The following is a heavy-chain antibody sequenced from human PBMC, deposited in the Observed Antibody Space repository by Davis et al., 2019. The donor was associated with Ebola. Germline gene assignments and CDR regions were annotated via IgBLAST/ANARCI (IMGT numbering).Heavy chain of an antibody. Sequence: GESLKISCAASGLTVSDNYMTWVRQAPGKGLEWVSVIYHGGTTYYADSVKGRFTISRDNSKNTVSLQTNGLRAEDTAVYYCATIPAEGVDHWGQGTLVTGSS. J-gene: IGHJ4*02. CDR3: ATIPAEGVDH. D-gene: IGHD6-13*01. V-gene: IGHV3-66*01. CDR2: IYHGGTT. CDR1: GLTVSDNY.